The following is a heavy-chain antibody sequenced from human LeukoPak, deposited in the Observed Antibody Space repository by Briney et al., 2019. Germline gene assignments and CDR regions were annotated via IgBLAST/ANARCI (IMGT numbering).Heavy chain of an antibody. CDR3: ARADTWFGELPGWFDP. CDR1: GGSIRSSDYW. D-gene: IGHD3-10*01. CDR2: VFYSGST. V-gene: IGHV4-39*01. J-gene: IGHJ5*02. Sequence: PSETLSLSCSVSGGSIRSSDYWWAWIRQSPGGGLEWIGSVFYSGSTHYNPSLKSRVTTSVDTSKNQFSLKLSSVTAADTAVYYCARADTWFGELPGWFDPWGQGTLVTVSS.